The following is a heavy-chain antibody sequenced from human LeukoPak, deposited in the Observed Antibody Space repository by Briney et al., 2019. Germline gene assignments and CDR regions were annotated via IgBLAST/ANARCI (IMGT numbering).Heavy chain of an antibody. D-gene: IGHD6-13*01. V-gene: IGHV1-18*01. CDR3: ARSGRIAAAGYFGY. J-gene: IGHJ4*02. CDR2: ISAYNGNT. CDR1: GYTFTSFG. Sequence: ASVKVSCKASGYTFTSFGISWVRQAPGQGLEWMGWISAYNGNTNYAQKLQSRVTMTTDTSTSTAYMELRSLRSDDTAVYYCARSGRIAAAGYFGYWGQGTLVTVSS.